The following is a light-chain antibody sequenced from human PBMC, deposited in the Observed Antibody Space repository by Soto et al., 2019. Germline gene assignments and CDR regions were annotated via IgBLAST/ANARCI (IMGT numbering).Light chain of an antibody. Sequence: QSVLTQPPSMSGAPGQWVTISCTGSSSNIGAGDDVHWYQQHPGTAPKLLIFDNNNRPSGVPDRFSGSKSDTSASLAITGLQAEDEADYYGQSFDTSLSGFVVFGGGTQLTVL. V-gene: IGLV1-40*01. CDR1: SSNIGAGDD. CDR2: DNN. J-gene: IGLJ2*01. CDR3: QSFDTSLSGFVV.